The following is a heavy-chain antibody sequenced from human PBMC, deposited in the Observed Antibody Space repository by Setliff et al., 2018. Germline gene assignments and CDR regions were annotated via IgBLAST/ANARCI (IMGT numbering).Heavy chain of an antibody. CDR1: GGTFRSYG. Sequence: ASVKVSCKASGGTFRSYGISWVRQAPGQGLEWMGGTIPSFGSTNYAQKFQARVTMTADTSTKTVYMELRSLTSDDTAVYYCVRSSAPQVVLAADFDFWGQGTPVTVSS. J-gene: IGHJ4*02. CDR3: VRSSAPQVVLAADFDF. V-gene: IGHV1-69*06. CDR2: TIPSFGST. D-gene: IGHD6-19*01.